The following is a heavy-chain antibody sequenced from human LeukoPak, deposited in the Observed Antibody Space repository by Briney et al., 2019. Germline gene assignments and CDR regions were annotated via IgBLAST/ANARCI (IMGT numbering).Heavy chain of an antibody. CDR1: RFPLSSYW. V-gene: IGHV3-7*05. CDR3: ARDNSGHYN. Sequence: GGSLRLSCAGSRFPLSSYWMSGVRQAPGKGLEWVANINHDGGEKHYVDSVKGRFTVSRDNTKNAPYLQMNSLRDDDTAVYYCARDNSGHYNWGQGTLVTVSS. J-gene: IGHJ4*02. D-gene: IGHD3-3*01. CDR2: INHDGGEK.